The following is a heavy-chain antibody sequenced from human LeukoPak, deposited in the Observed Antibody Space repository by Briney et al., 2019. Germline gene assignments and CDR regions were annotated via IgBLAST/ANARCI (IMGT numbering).Heavy chain of an antibody. Sequence: GGSLRLSCAASGFTVSSNYMSWVRQAPGKGLEWVSVIYSGGSTYYADSVKGRFTITRDNSKNTLYLQMNSLRAEDTAVYYCAKDEIGATSRVGYFDYWGQGTLVTVSS. D-gene: IGHD5-24*01. V-gene: IGHV3-66*01. CDR2: IYSGGST. J-gene: IGHJ4*02. CDR3: AKDEIGATSRVGYFDY. CDR1: GFTVSSNY.